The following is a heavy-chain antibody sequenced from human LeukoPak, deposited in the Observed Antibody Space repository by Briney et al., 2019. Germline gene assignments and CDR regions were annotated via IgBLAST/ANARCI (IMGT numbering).Heavy chain of an antibody. CDR2: INTNTGNP. D-gene: IGHD3-3*01. CDR1: GYTFTSYA. Sequence: GASVKVSCKASGYTFTSYAMNWVRQAPGQGLEWMGWINTNTGNPTYAQGFTGRFVFSLDTSVSTAYLQISSLKAEDTAVYYCARGGYYDFWSGPYYYYMDVWGKGTTVTVSS. V-gene: IGHV7-4-1*02. J-gene: IGHJ6*03. CDR3: ARGGYYDFWSGPYYYYMDV.